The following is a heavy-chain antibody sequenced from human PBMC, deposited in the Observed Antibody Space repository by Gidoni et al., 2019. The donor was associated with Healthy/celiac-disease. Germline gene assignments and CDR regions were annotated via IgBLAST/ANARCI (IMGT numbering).Heavy chain of an antibody. CDR3: ARGAVATGLGFDY. J-gene: IGHJ4*02. CDR1: GGSISSYY. CDR2: IYYSGST. V-gene: IGHV4-59*01. D-gene: IGHD5-12*01. Sequence: QVQLQESGPGLVKPSETLSLTCTVSGGSISSYYWSWIRQPPGKGLEWIGYIYYSGSTNYNPSLKSRVTVSVDTSKNQFSLKLSSVTAADTAVYYCARGAVATGLGFDYWGQGTLVTVSS.